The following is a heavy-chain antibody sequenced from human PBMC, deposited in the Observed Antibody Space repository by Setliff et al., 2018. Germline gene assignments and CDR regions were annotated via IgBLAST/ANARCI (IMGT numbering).Heavy chain of an antibody. D-gene: IGHD6-19*01. CDR3: ARGRAGHSGH. CDR1: GGSISSGGYY. CDR2: IYYSGSTS. V-gene: IGHV4-31*03. Sequence: SETLSLTCTVSGGSISSGGYYWSWIRQHPGKGMEWIGYIYYSGSTSYYDPSLKSRVTISVDTSKNQFSLKLSSVTAADTAVYYCARGRAGHSGHWGQGTLVTVSS. J-gene: IGHJ4*02.